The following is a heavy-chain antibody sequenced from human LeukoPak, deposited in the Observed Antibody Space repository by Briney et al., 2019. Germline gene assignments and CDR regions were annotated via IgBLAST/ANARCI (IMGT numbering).Heavy chain of an antibody. V-gene: IGHV1-69*13. CDR3: ARGGSSSSVDY. J-gene: IGHJ4*02. D-gene: IGHD6-6*01. CDR2: IIPIFGTA. CDR1: GGTFSSYA. Sequence: SVKVSCKASGGTFSSYAISWVRQAPGQGLEWTGGIIPIFGTANYAQKFQGRVTITADESTSTAYMELSSLRSEDTAVYYCARGGSSSSVDYWGQGTLVTVSS.